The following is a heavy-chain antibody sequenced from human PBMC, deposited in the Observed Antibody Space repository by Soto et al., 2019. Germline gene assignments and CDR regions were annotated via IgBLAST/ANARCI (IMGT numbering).Heavy chain of an antibody. CDR3: ARAQQFVVVTPPDV. D-gene: IGHD2-21*02. Sequence: QVQLEQSGAEVKKPGASVKVSCKASEYTFSRYYIYWLRQAPGQGLEWMGIINPSGGSTRYAQKFQGRVTMSRDTSTSTVYMELSSLRPEDTAVYYCARAQQFVVVTPPDVWGQGTTVTVSS. CDR1: EYTFSRYY. V-gene: IGHV1-46*01. CDR2: INPSGGST. J-gene: IGHJ6*02.